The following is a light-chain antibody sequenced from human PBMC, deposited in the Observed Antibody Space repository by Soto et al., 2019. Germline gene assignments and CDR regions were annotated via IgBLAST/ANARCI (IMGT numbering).Light chain of an antibody. CDR2: DAS. CDR3: QQRSNWPPRIT. CDR1: QSVSSY. J-gene: IGKJ5*01. V-gene: IGKV3-11*01. Sequence: EIVLTQSPATLSLSPGERATLSCRASQSVSSYLAWYQQQPGQAPRLLIYDASNRATGIPARFSGSGSGTDLTLTISSLEPEDFAVYYCQQRSNWPPRITFGQGTRLEIK.